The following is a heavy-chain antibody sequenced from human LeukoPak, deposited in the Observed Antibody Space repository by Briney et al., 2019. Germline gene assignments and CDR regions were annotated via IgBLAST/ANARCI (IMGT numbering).Heavy chain of an antibody. CDR3: ARGRVGATDYFDY. Sequence: GGSLRLSCAASGFTFSSYAMSWVRQAPGKGLEWVSAISGSGGSTYYADSVKGRFTISRDNSKNTLYLQMNSLRAEDTAVYYCARGRVGATDYFDYWGQGTLVTVFS. CDR1: GFTFSSYA. D-gene: IGHD1-26*01. J-gene: IGHJ4*02. V-gene: IGHV3-23*01. CDR2: ISGSGGST.